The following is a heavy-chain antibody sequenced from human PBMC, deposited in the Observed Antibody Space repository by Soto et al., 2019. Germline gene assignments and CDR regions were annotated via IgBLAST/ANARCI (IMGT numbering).Heavy chain of an antibody. J-gene: IGHJ6*02. CDR1: GGTFSSYA. Sequence: SVKVSCKASGGTFSSYAISWVRQAPGQGLEWMGGIVPIFGTANYAQKFQGRVTITADESTSTAYMELSSLRSEDTAVYYCAREYYGSGSAYYGMDVWGQGTTVTVSS. D-gene: IGHD3-10*01. V-gene: IGHV1-69*13. CDR2: IVPIFGTA. CDR3: AREYYGSGSAYYGMDV.